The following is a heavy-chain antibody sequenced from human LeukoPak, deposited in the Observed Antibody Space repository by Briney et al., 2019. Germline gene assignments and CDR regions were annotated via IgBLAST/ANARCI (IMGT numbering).Heavy chain of an antibody. CDR3: AKDQGPGLSSYYDSSGYYGQGYFDY. J-gene: IGHJ4*02. CDR1: GFTFSSYA. Sequence: PGGSLRLSCAASGFTFSSYAMSWVRQAPGKGLEWVSAISGSGGSTYYADSVKGRFTISRDNSKNTLYLQMNSLRAEDTAVYYCAKDQGPGLSSYYDSSGYYGQGYFDYWGQGTLVTVSS. D-gene: IGHD3-22*01. CDR2: ISGSGGST. V-gene: IGHV3-23*01.